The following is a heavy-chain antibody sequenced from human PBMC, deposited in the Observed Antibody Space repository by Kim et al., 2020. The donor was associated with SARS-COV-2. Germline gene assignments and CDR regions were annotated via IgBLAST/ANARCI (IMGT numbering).Heavy chain of an antibody. V-gene: IGHV3-66*01. Sequence: GGSLRLSCAASGLTVSDNYMTWVRQAPGKGLEWVSVIYSGGTTYYADDVKGRFTISRDNSKNTLYLQMNSLRAEDTAVYYCAKVKSNAFDIWGQGTMVTV. CDR3: AKVKSNAFDI. CDR1: GLTVSDNY. J-gene: IGHJ3*02. CDR2: IYSGGTT.